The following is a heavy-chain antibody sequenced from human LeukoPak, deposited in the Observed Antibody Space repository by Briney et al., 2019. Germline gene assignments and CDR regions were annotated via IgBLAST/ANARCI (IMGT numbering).Heavy chain of an antibody. D-gene: IGHD3-22*01. CDR3: AREGHYYDSSGYYSVGWHFDL. J-gene: IGHJ2*01. Sequence: GGSLRLSCAASGFTVSSNYMSWVRQAPGKGLEWVSVIYSGGSTYYADSVKGRFTISRDNSKNTLYLQMNSLRAEDTAVYYCAREGHYYDSSGYYSVGWHFDLWGRGTLVTVSS. V-gene: IGHV3-53*01. CDR2: IYSGGST. CDR1: GFTVSSNY.